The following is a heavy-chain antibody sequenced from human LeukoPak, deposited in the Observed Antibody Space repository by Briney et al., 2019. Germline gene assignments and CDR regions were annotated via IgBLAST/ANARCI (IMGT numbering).Heavy chain of an antibody. J-gene: IGHJ4*02. CDR1: GFTFSTYW. V-gene: IGHV3-74*01. CDR3: ARGRYYLDS. D-gene: IGHD1-14*01. Sequence: PGRSLRLSCAASGFTFSTYWMHWVRQAPGKGLVWVSRINSDGSRAYYADSVKGRFTISRDNAKNTLYLQMSSLRAEDTAVYYCARGRYYLDSWGQGTLVTVSS. CDR2: INSDGSRA.